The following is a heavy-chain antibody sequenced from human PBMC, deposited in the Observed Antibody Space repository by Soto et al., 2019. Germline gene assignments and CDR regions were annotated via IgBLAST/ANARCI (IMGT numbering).Heavy chain of an antibody. J-gene: IGHJ3*02. V-gene: IGHV3-13*01. Sequence: GGSLRLSCAASGFTFSSYDMHWVRQATGKGLEWVSGIGITGDTYYPGSVKGRFTSSRENAKNSLYLQMNSLRVADTAVYYCARADCSSSSCSKVNAFDIWGQGTMVTVSS. CDR1: GFTFSSYD. CDR3: ARADCSSSSCSKVNAFDI. CDR2: IGITGDT. D-gene: IGHD2-2*01.